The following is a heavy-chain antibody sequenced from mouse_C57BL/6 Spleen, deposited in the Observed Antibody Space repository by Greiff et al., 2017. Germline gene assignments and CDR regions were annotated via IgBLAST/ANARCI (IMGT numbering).Heavy chain of an antibody. CDR3: ARGGYYVDYAMDY. Sequence: EVKLVESGGGLVKPGGSLKLSCAASGFTFSDYGMHWVRQAPEKGLEWVAYISSGSSTIYYADTVKGLFTISRDNAKNTLFLQMTSLRSEDTAMYYCARGGYYVDYAMDYWGQGTSVTVSS. V-gene: IGHV5-17*01. D-gene: IGHD2-3*01. J-gene: IGHJ4*01. CDR1: GFTFSDYG. CDR2: ISSGSSTI.